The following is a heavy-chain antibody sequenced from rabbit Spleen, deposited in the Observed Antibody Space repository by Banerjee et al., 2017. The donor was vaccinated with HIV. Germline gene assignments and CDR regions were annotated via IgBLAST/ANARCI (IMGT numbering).Heavy chain of an antibody. J-gene: IGHJ4*01. CDR3: GRSYVGKAITSLNL. V-gene: IGHV1S45*01. Sequence: EQLEESGGGLVKPEGSLTLTCKASGVSLNDKDVMCWVRQAPGKGLEWISCINAVTGKAVYASWAKGRFTFSKTSSTTVTLQMTSLTAADTATYFCGRSYVGKAITSLNLWGQGTLVTVS. CDR1: GVSLNDKDV. D-gene: IGHD4-2*01. CDR2: INAVTGKA.